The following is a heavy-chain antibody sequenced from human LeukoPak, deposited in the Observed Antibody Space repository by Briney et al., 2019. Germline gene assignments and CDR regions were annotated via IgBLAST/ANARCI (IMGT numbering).Heavy chain of an antibody. D-gene: IGHD6-19*01. CDR3: ARDSLGQQWLFYFDY. CDR1: GGTFSSYA. V-gene: IGHV1-69*06. CDR2: IIPIFGTA. J-gene: IGHJ4*02. Sequence: SVKVSCKASGGTFSSYAISWVRQAPGQGLEWMGGIIPIFGTANYAQKFQSRVTITADKSTSTAYMELSSLRSEDTAVYYCARDSLGQQWLFYFDYWGQGTLVTVSS.